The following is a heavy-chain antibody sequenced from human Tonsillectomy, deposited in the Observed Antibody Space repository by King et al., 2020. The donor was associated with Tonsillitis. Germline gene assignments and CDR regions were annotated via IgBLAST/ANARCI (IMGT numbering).Heavy chain of an antibody. CDR2: FFHSGST. D-gene: IGHD3-22*01. Sequence: VQLQESGPGLVKSSETLSLTCAVSGYSISSGYYWAWIRQPPGKGLEWIGCFFHSGSTYYNPSLKSRVTISVDTSKNQFSLKLSSVTAADTAVYYCARVLYDSSGYYYWYFDLWGRGTLVTVSS. CDR3: ARVLYDSSGYYYWYFDL. J-gene: IGHJ2*01. CDR1: GYSISSGYY. V-gene: IGHV4-38-2*01.